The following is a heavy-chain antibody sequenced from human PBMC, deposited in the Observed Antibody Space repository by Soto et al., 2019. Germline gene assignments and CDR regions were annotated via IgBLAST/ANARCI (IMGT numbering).Heavy chain of an antibody. Sequence: GGSLRLSCAASGFIFSSYAMSWVRQAPGKGLEWVSAISGSDGSTYYADSVKGRFTISRDNSRNTLYLQMNSLRAEDTAVYYCAKDGVAHIPLYTSGSSYDHWGQGTLVTVPQ. CDR3: AKDGVAHIPLYTSGSSYDH. CDR2: ISGSDGST. CDR1: GFIFSSYA. V-gene: IGHV3-23*01. D-gene: IGHD3-22*01. J-gene: IGHJ4*02.